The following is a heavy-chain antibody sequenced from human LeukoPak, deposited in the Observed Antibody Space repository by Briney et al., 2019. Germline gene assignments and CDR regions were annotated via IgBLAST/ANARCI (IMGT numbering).Heavy chain of an antibody. J-gene: IGHJ4*02. CDR1: GGSMTSYY. CDR2: IFYSGST. V-gene: IGHV4-59*01. Sequence: SETLSLTCTVSGGSMTSYYWNWIRQPPGKGLEWIGFIFYSGSTNYNPSLKSRVTISVDTSRNQFSLKLSSVTAADTAIYYCARVDCISTSCPADYWGQGTLVTVSS. CDR3: ARVDCISTSCPADY. D-gene: IGHD2-2*01.